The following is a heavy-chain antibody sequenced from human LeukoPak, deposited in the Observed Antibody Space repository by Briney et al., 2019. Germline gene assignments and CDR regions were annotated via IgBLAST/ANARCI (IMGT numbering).Heavy chain of an antibody. D-gene: IGHD2-15*01. Sequence: ASVKVSCKASGYTFTSYGISWVRQAPGQGLEWMGGIIPIFGTANYAQKFQGRVTITRDTSISTVYMELSSLRSEDTAVYFCARVDGSPDYWGQGTLVTVSS. CDR1: GYTFTSYG. J-gene: IGHJ4*02. CDR2: IIPIFGTA. V-gene: IGHV1-69*05. CDR3: ARVDGSPDY.